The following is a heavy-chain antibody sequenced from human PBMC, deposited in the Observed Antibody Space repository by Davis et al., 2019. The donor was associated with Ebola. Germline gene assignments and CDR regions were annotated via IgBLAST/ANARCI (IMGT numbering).Heavy chain of an antibody. CDR2: IYSGGST. CDR1: GFTVSSTY. V-gene: IGHV3-66*02. J-gene: IGHJ6*02. Sequence: GESLKISCAASGFTVSSTYMSWVRQAPGKGLEWVSVIYSGGSTYYADSVKGRFTISRDNSKNTMYLQMSSLRSEDTGVFYCAKENTSGWPGRHGMDVWGQGTTVTVSS. D-gene: IGHD3-22*01. CDR3: AKENTSGWPGRHGMDV.